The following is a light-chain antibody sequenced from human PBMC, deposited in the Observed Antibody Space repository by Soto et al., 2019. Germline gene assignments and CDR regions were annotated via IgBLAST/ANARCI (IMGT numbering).Light chain of an antibody. CDR3: MLYMGGGLVV. CDR1: SGSVSTTYY. J-gene: IGLJ2*01. Sequence: QTVVTQEPSFSVSPGGTVTLTCGLTSGSVSTTYYPSWYQQTPGQAPRTLIYSTNIRSSGVPDRFSGSILGNKAALTITGAQADDESDYHCMLYMGGGLVVFGGETKLTVL. CDR2: STN. V-gene: IGLV8-61*01.